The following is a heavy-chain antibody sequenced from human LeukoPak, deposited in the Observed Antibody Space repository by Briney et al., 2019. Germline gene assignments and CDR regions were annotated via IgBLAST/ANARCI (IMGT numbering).Heavy chain of an antibody. V-gene: IGHV3-23*01. CDR1: GFTFSSYA. J-gene: IGHJ4*02. CDR2: ISGSGDNT. CDR3: AKAAVGDVFSFDY. Sequence: GGSLRLSCAASGFTFSSYAMSWVRQAPGKGLEWVSGISGSGDNTFYADSVKGRFTISRDNSKNTVYLQMSSLRAEDTAVYYCAKAAVGDVFSFDYWGQGPLVTVSS. D-gene: IGHD1-26*01.